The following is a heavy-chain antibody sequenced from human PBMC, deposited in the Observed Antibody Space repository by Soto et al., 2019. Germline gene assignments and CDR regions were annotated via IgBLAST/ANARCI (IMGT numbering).Heavy chain of an antibody. D-gene: IGHD6-6*01. CDR2: ISGSGGNT. J-gene: IGHJ6*02. V-gene: IGHV3-23*01. CDR3: AKYAKAPRPTYYYYGMDV. Sequence: EVQLSESGGGVVRPGGSLRLSCAASGFTFNYYAMSWVRQAPGKGLEWVSAISGSGGNTYYADSVKGRFTVSRDNTKNTLCLQMNSLRAEDTAVYYCAKYAKAPRPTYYYYGMDVWGQGTTVTVSS. CDR1: GFTFNYYA.